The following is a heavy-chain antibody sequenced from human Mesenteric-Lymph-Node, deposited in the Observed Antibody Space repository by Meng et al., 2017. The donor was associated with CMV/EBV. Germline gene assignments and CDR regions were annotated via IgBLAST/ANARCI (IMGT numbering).Heavy chain of an antibody. CDR2: IYYSGST. V-gene: IGHV4-39*01. Sequence: SRTCSGPGTSVSSVSVYWGWCGHPPGKGLTWNGRIYYSGSTYYNSSLKSRVNIYVDTSKNQFSLKLTSVTAADTAVYYGASHDYPPSVWGQGTLVTVSS. CDR3: ASHDYPPSV. J-gene: IGHJ4*02. D-gene: IGHD3-16*01. CDR1: GTSVSSVSVY.